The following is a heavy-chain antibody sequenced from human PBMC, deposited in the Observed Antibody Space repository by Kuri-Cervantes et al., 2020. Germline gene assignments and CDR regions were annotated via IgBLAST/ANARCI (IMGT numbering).Heavy chain of an antibody. V-gene: IGHV4-34*01. CDR3: ARATYYQLLTNETFDY. D-gene: IGHD2-2*01. CDR1: GGSFSGYY. J-gene: IGHJ4*02. CDR2: INHSGST. Sequence: SETLSLTCADYGGSFSGYYWSWIRQPPGKGLEWIGEINHSGSTNYNPSLKSRVTISVDTSKNQFSLKLSSVTAADTAVYYCARATYYQLLTNETFDYWGQGTLVTVSS.